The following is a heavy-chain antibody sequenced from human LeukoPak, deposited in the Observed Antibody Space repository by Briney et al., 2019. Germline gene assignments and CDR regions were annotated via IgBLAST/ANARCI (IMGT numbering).Heavy chain of an antibody. CDR2: ISWNSGSI. V-gene: IGHV3-9*01. J-gene: IGHJ6*03. CDR1: GFTFDDYA. CDR3: ARGVDTAMVSLGYYYYYMDV. Sequence: GGSLRLSCAASGFTFDDYAMHWVRQAPGKGLEWVSGISWNSGSIGYADSVKGRFTISRDNAKNSLYLQMNSLRAEDTALYYCARGVDTAMVSLGYYYYYMDVWGKGTTVTVSS. D-gene: IGHD5-18*01.